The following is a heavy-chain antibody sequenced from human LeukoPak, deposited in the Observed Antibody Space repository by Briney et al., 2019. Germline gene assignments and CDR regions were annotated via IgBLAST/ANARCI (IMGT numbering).Heavy chain of an antibody. J-gene: IGHJ5*02. CDR2: LNPNSGGT. D-gene: IGHD5-24*01. V-gene: IGHV1-2*02. CDR1: GYTFTGYY. CDR3: ARDQGQFSTLDP. Sequence: ALVKVSCKASGYTFTGYYMHWVRQAPGQGLEWMGWLNPNSGGTSYAQKFQGRVTMTRDTSISTAYMELSRLRSDDTAMYYCARDQGQFSTLDPWGQGTLVTVSS.